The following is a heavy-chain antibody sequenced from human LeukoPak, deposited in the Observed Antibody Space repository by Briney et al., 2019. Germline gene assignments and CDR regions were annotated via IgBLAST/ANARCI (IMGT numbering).Heavy chain of an antibody. Sequence: SETLSLTCTVSGGSISSGSYYWSWIRQPAGKGLEWIGRIYTSGSTNYNPSLKSRVTISVDTSKNQFSLKLSSVTAADTTVYYCARGYGDYTAYFDYWGQGTLVTVSS. J-gene: IGHJ4*02. CDR2: IYTSGST. CDR1: GGSISSGSYY. CDR3: ARGYGDYTAYFDY. V-gene: IGHV4-61*02. D-gene: IGHD4-17*01.